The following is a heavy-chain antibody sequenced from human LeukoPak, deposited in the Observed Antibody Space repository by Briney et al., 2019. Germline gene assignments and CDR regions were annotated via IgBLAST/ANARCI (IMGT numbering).Heavy chain of an antibody. V-gene: IGHV3-9*03. J-gene: IGHJ3*02. CDR1: GFTFDDYA. D-gene: IGHD5-24*01. CDR3: AQDISDGYNFDAFDI. CDR2: ISWNSDRI. Sequence: GRSLRLSCAASGFTFDDYAMHWVRQAPGKGLEWVSGISWNSDRIGYADSVKGRFTISRDNAKNSLYLQMNSLRAEDMAFYYCAQDISDGYNFDAFDIWGHGTMVTVSS.